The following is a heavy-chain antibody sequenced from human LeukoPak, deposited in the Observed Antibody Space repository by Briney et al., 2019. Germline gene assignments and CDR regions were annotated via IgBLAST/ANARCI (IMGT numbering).Heavy chain of an antibody. CDR2: IYWDDDK. J-gene: IGHJ3*02. Sequence: TLSLTCTVSGGSISSGDYYWSWIRQPPGKALEWLAFIYWDDDKRYSPSLRSRVTITKDTSKNQVVLTMTNTDPVDTATYFCAHRRVYNGNWNGGALDIWGQGTMVTVSS. D-gene: IGHD1-1*01. CDR1: GGSISSGDYY. V-gene: IGHV2-5*08. CDR3: AHRRVYNGNWNGGALDI.